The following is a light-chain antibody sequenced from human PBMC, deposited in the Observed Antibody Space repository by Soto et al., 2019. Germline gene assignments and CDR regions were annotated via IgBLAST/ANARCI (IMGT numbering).Light chain of an antibody. CDR1: SSNIGAGYD. CDR3: QSYDSSLSGSV. J-gene: IGLJ3*02. CDR2: RNS. Sequence: QTVVTQPPSVSGAPGQRVTISCTGSSSNIGAGYDVHWYQQLPGTAPKLLIYRNSNRPSGVPDRFSGSKSGTSASLAITGRQAEDEADYYCQSYDSSLSGSVFGGGTKLTVL. V-gene: IGLV1-40*01.